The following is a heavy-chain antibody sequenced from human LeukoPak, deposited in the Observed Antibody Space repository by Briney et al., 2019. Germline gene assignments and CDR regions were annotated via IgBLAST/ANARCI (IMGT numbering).Heavy chain of an antibody. J-gene: IGHJ4*02. CDR3: ARDGSGGGWRYFDY. V-gene: IGHV3-48*04. CDR2: ISSSGSTI. Sequence: GGSLRLSCAASGFTFDDYGMSWVRQAPGKGLEWVSYISSSGSTIYYADSVKGRFTISRDNAKNSLYLQMNSLRAEDTAVYYCARDGSGGGWRYFDYWGQGALVTVSS. D-gene: IGHD6-19*01. CDR1: GFTFDDYG.